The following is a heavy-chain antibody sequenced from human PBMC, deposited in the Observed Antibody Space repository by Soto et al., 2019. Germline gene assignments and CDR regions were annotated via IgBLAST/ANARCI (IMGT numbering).Heavy chain of an antibody. J-gene: IGHJ3*02. CDR3: AIIPSSVTTLDAFDI. CDR2: ISYDGSNK. CDR1: GFTFSSYA. V-gene: IGHV3-30-3*01. D-gene: IGHD4-17*01. Sequence: QVQLVESGGGVDQPGRSLRLSCAASGFTFSSYAMHWVRQAPGKGLEWVAVISYDGSNKYYADSVKGRFTISRDNSKNTLYLQMNSLRAEDTAVYYCAIIPSSVTTLDAFDIWGQGTMVTVSS.